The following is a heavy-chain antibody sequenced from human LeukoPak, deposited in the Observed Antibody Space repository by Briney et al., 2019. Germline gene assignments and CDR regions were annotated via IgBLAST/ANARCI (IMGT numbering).Heavy chain of an antibody. Sequence: ASVKVSCKASGYTFTSYGISWVRQAPGQGLEWMGWISAYNGNTNYAQKLQGRVTMTTDTSTSTACMELRGLRSDDTAVYYCARYSAASDAFDIWGQGTMVTVSS. CDR2: ISAYNGNT. V-gene: IGHV1-18*01. D-gene: IGHD2-21*01. CDR3: ARYSAASDAFDI. J-gene: IGHJ3*02. CDR1: GYTFTSYG.